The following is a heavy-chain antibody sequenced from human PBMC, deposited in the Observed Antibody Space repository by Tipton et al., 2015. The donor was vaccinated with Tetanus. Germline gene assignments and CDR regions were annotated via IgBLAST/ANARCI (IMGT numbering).Heavy chain of an antibody. Sequence: TLSLTCTIYGGTFSGYYCSWIRQPPGRGLEWIGGIHPSGSTNYNPSLTSRVTLSQDTSKSQFSLKLSSVTAADTAVYYCARGGIAAAGGGLDYWGQGTLVTVSS. CDR1: GGTFSGYY. CDR3: ARGGIAAAGGGLDY. V-gene: IGHV4-34*01. D-gene: IGHD6-13*01. CDR2: IHPSGST. J-gene: IGHJ4*02.